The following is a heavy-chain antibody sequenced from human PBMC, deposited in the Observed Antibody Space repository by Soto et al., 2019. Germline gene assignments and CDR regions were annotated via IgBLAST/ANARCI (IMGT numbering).Heavy chain of an antibody. J-gene: IGHJ4*02. D-gene: IGHD3-22*01. V-gene: IGHV4-34*01. CDR2: INHSGST. Sequence: QVQLQQWGAGLLKPSETLSLTCAVYGGSFSGYYWSWIRQPPGKGLEWVGEINHSGSTNYNPSLKSRVTISVDTSKNQFSLKLSSVTAADTAVYYCARGLDYDSSGYYFGYWGQGTLVTVSS. CDR3: ARGLDYDSSGYYFGY. CDR1: GGSFSGYY.